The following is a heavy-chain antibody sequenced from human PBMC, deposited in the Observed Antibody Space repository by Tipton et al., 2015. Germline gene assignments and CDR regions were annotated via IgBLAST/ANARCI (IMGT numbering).Heavy chain of an antibody. Sequence: SLRLSCAASGFTFSGYGMHWVRQAPGKGLEWVAVIWYDGSNQYYADSVKGRFTISRDNSNNTLYLQMNSLRAEDTAVYYCARFEGEVDWGQGTLVTVSS. J-gene: IGHJ4*02. V-gene: IGHV3-33*01. CDR2: IWYDGSNQ. CDR1: GFTFSGYG. CDR3: ARFEGEVD. D-gene: IGHD3-16*01.